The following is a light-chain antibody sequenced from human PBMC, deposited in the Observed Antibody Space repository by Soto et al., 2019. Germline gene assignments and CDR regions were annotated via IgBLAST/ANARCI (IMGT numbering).Light chain of an antibody. CDR3: QHYGSSPVS. Sequence: DIVLTQSPGTLSLSPGERATLSCRASQSVPNNYLAWYQQKPGQAPSLLIYEASTRATGIPDRFSGSGFGADFTLTISRLEPEDFAMYYCQHYGSSPVSCGVGTKVEVK. CDR1: QSVPNNY. CDR2: EAS. J-gene: IGKJ4*01. V-gene: IGKV3-20*01.